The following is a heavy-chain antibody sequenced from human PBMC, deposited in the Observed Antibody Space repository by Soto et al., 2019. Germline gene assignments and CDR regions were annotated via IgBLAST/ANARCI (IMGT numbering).Heavy chain of an antibody. CDR1: GFTFSHYG. V-gene: IGHV3-30*03. J-gene: IGHJ4*01. CDR3: ASDRDSSGYYLDS. CDR2: ILHDGSNK. Sequence: QVQLVESGGGVVQPGRSLRLSCAASGFTFSHYGMHWVRQAPGKGLEWVAVILHDGSNKYYGDSVKGRFTVSRDNSNNTLHLQMNSMRVEDTAVYYCASDRDSSGYYLDSWGHGRLVTVSS. D-gene: IGHD3-22*01.